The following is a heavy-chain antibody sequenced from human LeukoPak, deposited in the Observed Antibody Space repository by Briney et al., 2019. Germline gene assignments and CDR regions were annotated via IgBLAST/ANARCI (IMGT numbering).Heavy chain of an antibody. J-gene: IGHJ4*02. D-gene: IGHD6-13*01. V-gene: IGHV4-59*08. CDR1: GGSISSYY. Sequence: SETLSLTCTVSGGSISSYYWSWIRQPPGKGLEWIGYIYYSGSTNYNPSLKSRVTISVDTSKNQFSLKLSSVTAADTAVYYCARHGASSSWYDYWGQGTLVTVSS. CDR3: ARHGASSSWYDY. CDR2: IYYSGST.